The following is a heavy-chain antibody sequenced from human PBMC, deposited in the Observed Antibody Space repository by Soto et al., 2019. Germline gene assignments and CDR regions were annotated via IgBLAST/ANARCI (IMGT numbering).Heavy chain of an antibody. D-gene: IGHD3-22*01. Sequence: GGSLRLSCAASGFPFDDYAMHWVRQAPGKGLEWVSGIHWNSGGMGYADSVKGRFTVSRDNAKNSLYLQMNSLRLEDTALYYCVKETGNYYDSSGYYFDYWGQGTLVTVSS. CDR2: IHWNSGGM. V-gene: IGHV3-9*01. CDR1: GFPFDDYA. J-gene: IGHJ4*02. CDR3: VKETGNYYDSSGYYFDY.